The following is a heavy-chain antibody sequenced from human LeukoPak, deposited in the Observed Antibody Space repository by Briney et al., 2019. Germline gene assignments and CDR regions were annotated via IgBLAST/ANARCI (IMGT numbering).Heavy chain of an antibody. J-gene: IGHJ6*02. CDR3: ARSHYSDSSGYCIYYGMDV. V-gene: IGHV1-2*02. Sequence: GASVKVSCKTSGYTFTGYYMHWVRQAPGQGLEWMGWINPNSGGTHYAQKFQGRVTMTRDTSISTAYMELSRLRSDDTAVYYCARSHYSDSSGYCIYYGMDVWGQGTTVTVSS. CDR2: INPNSGGT. CDR1: GYTFTGYY. D-gene: IGHD3-22*01.